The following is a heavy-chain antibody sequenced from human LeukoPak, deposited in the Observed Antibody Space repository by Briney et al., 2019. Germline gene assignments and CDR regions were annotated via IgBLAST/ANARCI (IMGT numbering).Heavy chain of an antibody. CDR1: GGSISSYY. D-gene: IGHD4-23*01. CDR2: IYYSGST. J-gene: IGHJ4*02. CDR3: ARDYGGNYFDY. Sequence: SETLSLTCTVSGGSISSYYWSSIRQPPGKGLEWIGYIYYSGSTNYNPSLKSRVNISVDTSKNQFSLKLSSVTAADTAVYYCARDYGGNYFDYWGQGTLVTVTS. V-gene: IGHV4-59*01.